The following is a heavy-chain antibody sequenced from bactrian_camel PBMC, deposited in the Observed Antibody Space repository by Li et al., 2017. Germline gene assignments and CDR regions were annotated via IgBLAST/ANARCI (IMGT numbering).Heavy chain of an antibody. CDR2: IYSDGSNT. CDR1: EGLIFSSYY. CDR3: ARQDYSDYDPSFGSLYEYHY. J-gene: IGHJ4*01. V-gene: IGHV3-2*01. D-gene: IGHD4*01. Sequence: HVQLVESGGGLVQPGGSLRLSCAASEGLIFSSYYMSWVRQAPGKGLERVSSIYSDGSNTYYADSVKGRFTISRDNTKNTLYLQMSSLKTEDTAVYYCARQDYSDYDPSFGSLYEYHYWGQGTQVTVS.